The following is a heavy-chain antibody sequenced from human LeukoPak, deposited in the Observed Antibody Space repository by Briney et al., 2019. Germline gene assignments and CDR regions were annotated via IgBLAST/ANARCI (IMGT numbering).Heavy chain of an antibody. J-gene: IGHJ3*02. D-gene: IGHD3-22*01. CDR1: GYTFTSYD. Sequence: PRASVKVSCKASGYTFTSYDINWVRQATGQGLEWMGWMNPNSGNTGYAQKFQGRVTMTRNTSISTAYMELSSLRSEDTAVYYCARADRYSSGYPPGRNYAFDIWGQGTMVTVSS. CDR2: MNPNSGNT. CDR3: ARADRYSSGYPPGRNYAFDI. V-gene: IGHV1-8*01.